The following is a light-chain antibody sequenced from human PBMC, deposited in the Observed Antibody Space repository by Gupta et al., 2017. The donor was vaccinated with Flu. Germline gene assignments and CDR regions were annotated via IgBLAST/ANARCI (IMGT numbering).Light chain of an antibody. CDR2: ESS. Sequence: VMTQTPLSSPVTLGQAASISCRSSQSLVHDNGETYLSWLQQRPGQPPRLLIYESSNRSSGVPDRFSGSGAGTDFTLKISRVEAEDVGVYYCRQAKHFPRTFGQGTKLEIK. J-gene: IGKJ2*01. CDR3: RQAKHFPRT. V-gene: IGKV2-24*01. CDR1: QSLVHDNGETY.